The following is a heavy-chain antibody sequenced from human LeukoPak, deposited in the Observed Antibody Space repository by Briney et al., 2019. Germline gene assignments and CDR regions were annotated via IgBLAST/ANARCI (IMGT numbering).Heavy chain of an antibody. CDR1: GFTFGDYY. CDR3: ARGSRVWFGELLFDY. Sequence: GGSLRLSCAASGFTFGDYYMSWIRQAPGKGLEWVSYISSSSSYTNYADSVKGRFTISRDNAKNSLYLQMNSLRAEDTAVYYCARGSRVWFGELLFDYWGQGTLVTVSS. D-gene: IGHD3-10*01. J-gene: IGHJ4*02. CDR2: ISSSSSYT. V-gene: IGHV3-11*06.